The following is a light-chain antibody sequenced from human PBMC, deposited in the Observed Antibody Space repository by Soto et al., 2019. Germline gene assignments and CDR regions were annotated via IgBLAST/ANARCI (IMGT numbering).Light chain of an antibody. CDR1: QSVGSN. Sequence: EIVMTQSPATLSVSPGERATLSCRASQSVGSNLAWYQQKPGQAPRLLIYGAFTRATAIPARFSGSGSGTEFTLTISSLQSEDFAVYYCQQHNNWPPWTFGQGTEVEIK. J-gene: IGKJ1*01. CDR3: QQHNNWPPWT. V-gene: IGKV3-15*01. CDR2: GAF.